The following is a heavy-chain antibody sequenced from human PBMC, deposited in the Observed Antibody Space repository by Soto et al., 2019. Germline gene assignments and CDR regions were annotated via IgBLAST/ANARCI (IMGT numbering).Heavy chain of an antibody. V-gene: IGHV1-69*01. Sequence: QVQLVQSGAEVKKPGSSVKDSCKASGGTFSSYAISWVRQAPGQGLEWMGGIIPIFGTANYAQKFQGRVTITANESTSTAYMELSSLRSADTAVYYCARDLVFGVVIIGGMDVWGQGTTVTVS. CDR3: ARDLVFGVVIIGGMDV. CDR1: GGTFSSYA. D-gene: IGHD3-3*01. CDR2: IIPIFGTA. J-gene: IGHJ6*02.